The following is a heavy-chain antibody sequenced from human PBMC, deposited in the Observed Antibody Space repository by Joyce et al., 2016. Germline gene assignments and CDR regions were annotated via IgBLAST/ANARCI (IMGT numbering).Heavy chain of an antibody. CDR3: ARGGLLRFLENYYYYYGMNV. D-gene: IGHD3-3*01. CDR1: GFIVSSHY. V-gene: IGHV3-53*01. CDR2: ISSGGNT. Sequence: EVQLVESGGGLIQPGGSLRLSCAASGFIVSSHYISWVRQAPGKGLDWVSVISSGGNTYYADSVKGRFTRSRDNSENTLYLHMNSLRAEDTAVYYCARGGLLRFLENYYYYYGMNVWGPGTTVTVSS. J-gene: IGHJ6*02.